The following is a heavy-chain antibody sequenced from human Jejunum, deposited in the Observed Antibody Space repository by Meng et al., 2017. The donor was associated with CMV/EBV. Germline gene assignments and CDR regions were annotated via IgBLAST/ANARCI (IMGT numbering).Heavy chain of an antibody. V-gene: IGHV1-2*02. CDR3: ARDPGGSSPVFDY. Sequence: VRVVTSGLHMKLPGASVKGSCRASGYSFTDYYIHWVRQAPEQGLEWMGWISPNTGATNFAQNFQGRVTMTRDTSVSATYMELSSLTSDDTAVYFCARDPGGSSPVFDYWGQGTLVTVSS. J-gene: IGHJ4*01. CDR1: GYSFTDYY. CDR2: ISPNTGAT. D-gene: IGHD2-8*02.